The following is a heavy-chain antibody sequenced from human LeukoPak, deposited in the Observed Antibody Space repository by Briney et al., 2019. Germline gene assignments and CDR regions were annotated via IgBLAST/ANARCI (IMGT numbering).Heavy chain of an antibody. D-gene: IGHD3-16*02. J-gene: IGHJ4*02. CDR3: ASEDLRLGELSLYGY. V-gene: IGHV3-74*01. Sequence: GGSLRLSCAASGFSFSSFWMHWVRQAPGKGLVWVSGIKSDGAGTSYVDSVKGRFTISRDNAKNTLDLQMNSLRAEDTAVYYCASEDLRLGELSLYGYWGQGTLVTVSS. CDR2: IKSDGAGT. CDR1: GFSFSSFW.